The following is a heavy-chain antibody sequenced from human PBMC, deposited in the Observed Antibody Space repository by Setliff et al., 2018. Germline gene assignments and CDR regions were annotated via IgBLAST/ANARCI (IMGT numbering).Heavy chain of an antibody. CDR3: ARSPAVLGIVYLDP. Sequence: ASVKVSCKASGYTFNNYFLHWVRQAPGQGLEWMGRFHPYSGHTNYAQNFQGRVTMTMDASITTVYMELSRLTSDDTAVYYCARSPAVLGIVYLDPWGQGTLVTVSS. CDR1: GYTFNNYF. V-gene: IGHV1-2*06. D-gene: IGHD2-15*01. CDR2: FHPYSGHT. J-gene: IGHJ5*02.